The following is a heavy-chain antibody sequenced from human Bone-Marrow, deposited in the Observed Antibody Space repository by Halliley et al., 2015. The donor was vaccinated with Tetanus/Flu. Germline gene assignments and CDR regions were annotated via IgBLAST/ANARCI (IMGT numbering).Heavy chain of an antibody. J-gene: IGHJ4*02. CDR3: AKDAGLLEDFLAVADATKTFLDL. CDR2: MSYDGINK. Sequence: SLRLSCAASGFTFNTYGMHWVRQAPGKGLEWVAIMSYDGINKHYADSVKGRFIISRDNSRNTLYLQMNSLRAEDTAVYYCAKDAGLLEDFLAVADATKTFLDLWGQGTLVIVSS. V-gene: IGHV3-30*18. D-gene: IGHD2-2*01. CDR1: GFTFNTYG.